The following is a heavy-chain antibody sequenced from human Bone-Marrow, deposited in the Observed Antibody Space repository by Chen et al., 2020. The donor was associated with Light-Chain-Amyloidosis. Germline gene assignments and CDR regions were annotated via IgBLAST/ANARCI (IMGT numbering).Heavy chain of an antibody. V-gene: IGHV3-30-3*01. CDR1: GFMFSNYA. CDR2: ISYDGTNK. D-gene: IGHD3-10*01. Sequence: VQLVESGGGVVQPGKSLRVSCAASGFMFSNYAFHWARQAPGKGLEWVAVISYDGTNKYYADSVKGRFSISRDNFNNTLSVQMNALTLEDAALYYCVRDRDQFGSGTYSGAFDLWGHGTKVIVSS. CDR3: VRDRDQFGSGTYSGAFDL. J-gene: IGHJ3*01.